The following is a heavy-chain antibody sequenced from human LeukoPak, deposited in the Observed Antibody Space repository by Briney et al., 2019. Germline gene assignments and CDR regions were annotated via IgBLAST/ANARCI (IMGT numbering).Heavy chain of an antibody. CDR1: GFTFSSYA. CDR2: ISYDGSNK. J-gene: IGHJ4*02. Sequence: GGSLRLSCAASGFTFSSYAMHWVRQAPGKGLEWVAVISYDGSNKYYADSVKGRFTISRDNSKNTLYLQMNSLRAEDTAVYYCARDRPGGYFDYWGQGTLVTVSS. CDR3: ARDRPGGYFDY. D-gene: IGHD4-23*01. V-gene: IGHV3-30*04.